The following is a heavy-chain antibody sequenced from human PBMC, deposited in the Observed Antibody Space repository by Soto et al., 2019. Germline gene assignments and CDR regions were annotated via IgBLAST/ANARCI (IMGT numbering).Heavy chain of an antibody. CDR1: GSIFTGYY. V-gene: IGHV1-2*02. D-gene: IGHD3-16*01. CDR2: INPHNGGT. J-gene: IGHJ4*02. CDR3: ARVGLAG. Sequence: QVQLVQSGAEVKKTGASVKVSCKASGSIFTGYYLHWVRQAHGQGLEWMGWINPHNGGTNYAQKFQGRVTMTRNSSPSTAYMEVNSPRFYGAAVYCCARVGLAGWGQGTLVTVSS.